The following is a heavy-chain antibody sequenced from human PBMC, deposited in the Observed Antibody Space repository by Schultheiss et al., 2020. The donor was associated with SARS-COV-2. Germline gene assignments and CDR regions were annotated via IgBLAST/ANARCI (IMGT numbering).Heavy chain of an antibody. CDR3: ARGDDYNWNYALDY. CDR2: ISSSGSTI. Sequence: GESLKISCAASGFTVSSNYMSWIRQAPGKGLEWVSYISSSGSTIYYADSVKGRFTISRDNAKNSLYLQMNSLRDEDTAVYYCARGDDYNWNYALDYWGQGTLVTVSS. V-gene: IGHV3-11*04. D-gene: IGHD1-7*01. J-gene: IGHJ4*02. CDR1: GFTVSSNY.